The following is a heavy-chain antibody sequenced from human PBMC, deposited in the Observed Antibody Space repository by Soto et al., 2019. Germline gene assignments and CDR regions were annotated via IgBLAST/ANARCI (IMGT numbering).Heavy chain of an antibody. J-gene: IGHJ6*02. D-gene: IGHD1-26*01. CDR1: GYTFTSYY. CDR2: IIPIFGTA. CDR3: ATSIVGATIRVYYYGMDV. V-gene: IGHV1-69*13. Sequence: SVKVSCKASGYTFTSYYMHWVRQAPGQGLEWMGGIIPIFGTANYAQKFQGRVTITADESTSTAYMELSSLRSEDTAVYYCATSIVGATIRVYYYGMDVWGQGTTVTISS.